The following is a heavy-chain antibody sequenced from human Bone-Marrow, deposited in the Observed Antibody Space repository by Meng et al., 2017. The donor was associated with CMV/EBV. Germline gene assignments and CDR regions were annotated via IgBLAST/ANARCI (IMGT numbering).Heavy chain of an antibody. CDR2: IYSGGST. CDR3: ARDGSGVGPACDI. J-gene: IGHJ3*02. Sequence: GGSLRLSCAASAFTVSNNYMSWVRQAPGKGLEWVSVIYSGGSTYYADSVKGRFTIFRDKSKITLYLQMNSLRAEDTAMYYCARDGSGVGPACDIWGQGPMVTVPS. V-gene: IGHV3-53*01. D-gene: IGHD3-10*01. CDR1: AFTVSNNY.